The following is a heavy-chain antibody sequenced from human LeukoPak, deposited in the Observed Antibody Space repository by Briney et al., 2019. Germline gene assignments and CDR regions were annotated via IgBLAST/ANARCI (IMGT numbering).Heavy chain of an antibody. V-gene: IGHV3-64D*09. CDR2: ITTNGGST. CDR3: VKGNSNYYFDS. J-gene: IGHJ4*02. D-gene: IGHD4-11*01. CDR1: GFTFSNYA. Sequence: EGSLRLSCSASGFTFSNYAMYWVRQAPGKGLEYVSAITTNGGSTFYADSVKDRFTISRDNSKNTLFLQMSSLRPEDTAVYYCVKGNSNYYFDSWGQGTLVTVSS.